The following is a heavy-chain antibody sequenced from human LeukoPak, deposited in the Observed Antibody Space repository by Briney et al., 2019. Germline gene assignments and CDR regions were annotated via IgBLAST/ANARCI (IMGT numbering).Heavy chain of an antibody. D-gene: IGHD1-1*01. CDR3: ARVELGAFDI. Sequence: SETLSLTCTVSGRHISSYYWSWIRQPPGKGLDWIGYIYYSGCTNYNPSLKSRVTISVDPSTNQFSLKLSSVTAADTAVYYCARVELGAFDIWGQGTMVTVSS. V-gene: IGHV4-59*01. J-gene: IGHJ3*02. CDR2: IYYSGCT. CDR1: GRHISSYY.